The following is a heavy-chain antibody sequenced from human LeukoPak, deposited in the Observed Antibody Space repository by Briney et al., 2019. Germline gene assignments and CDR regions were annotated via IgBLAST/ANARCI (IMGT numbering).Heavy chain of an antibody. CDR3: GRENLSGYHRY. D-gene: IGHD3-22*01. CDR1: GFTFSSYS. J-gene: IGHJ4*02. V-gene: IGHV3-48*04. CDR2: ISSSSSTI. Sequence: GGSLRLSCAASGFTFSSYSMNWVRQAPGKGLEWVSYISSSSSTIYYADSVKGRFTISRDNAKNSLYLQMNSLRAEDTAVYYCGRENLSGYHRYWGQGTLVTVSS.